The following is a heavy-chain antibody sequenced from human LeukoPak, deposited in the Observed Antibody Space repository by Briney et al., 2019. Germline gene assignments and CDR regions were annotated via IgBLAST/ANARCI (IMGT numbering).Heavy chain of an antibody. CDR3: AREHAYGMDV. CDR2: ISAYNGNT. Sequence: ASVKVSCKASGYIFTNYGISWVRQAPGQGLEWMGWISAYNGNTNYAQKLQDRVTMTTDASTSTAYMELRSLRSDDTAVYYCAREHAYGMDVWGQGTTVTVSS. J-gene: IGHJ6*02. V-gene: IGHV1-18*01. CDR1: GYIFTNYG.